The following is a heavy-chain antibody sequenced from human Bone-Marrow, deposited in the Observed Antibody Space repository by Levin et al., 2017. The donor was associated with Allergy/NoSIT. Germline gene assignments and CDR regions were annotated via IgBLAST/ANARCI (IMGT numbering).Heavy chain of an antibody. CDR2: VSHRGNA. CDR3: AREKQYQLPLYYYYYYIDV. D-gene: IGHD2-2*01. J-gene: IGHJ6*03. Sequence: SQTLSLTCAVSGDSMPSTDWWTWVRQPPGKGLEWIGEVSHRGNANYNPSLKNRVTISVDKSKNRFSLRVTSVTAADAAVYYCAREKQYQLPLYYYYYYIDVWGKGTTVTVSS. V-gene: IGHV4-4*02. CDR1: GDSMPSTDW.